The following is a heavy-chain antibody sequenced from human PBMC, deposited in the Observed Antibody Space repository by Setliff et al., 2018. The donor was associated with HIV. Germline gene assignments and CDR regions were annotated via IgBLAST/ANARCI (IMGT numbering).Heavy chain of an antibody. Sequence: GGSLRLSCAASGFTFSYYGVHWVRQAPGKGLDWVASILFDGTYKYYAASVKGRFTMTRDSSISTAYMELRGLRSEDTAIYYCARPSHVYGDNGPLGYWGQGTLVTVSS. J-gene: IGHJ4*02. CDR3: ARPSHVYGDNGPLGY. V-gene: IGHV3-30*02. CDR2: ILFDGTYK. CDR1: GFTFSYYG. D-gene: IGHD2-21*01.